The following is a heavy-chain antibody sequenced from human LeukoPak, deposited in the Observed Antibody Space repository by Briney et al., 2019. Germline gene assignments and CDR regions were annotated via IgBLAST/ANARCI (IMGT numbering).Heavy chain of an antibody. V-gene: IGHV4-59*01. J-gene: IGHJ4*02. D-gene: IGHD4-23*01. CDR1: GGSISSYY. Sequence: PSETLSLTCTVSGGSISSYYWSWIRQPPGKGPEWIGYIYYSGSTNYNPSLKSRVTISVDTSKNQFSLKLSSVTAADTAVYYCAREIDYGGNGQFDYWGQGTLVTVSS. CDR2: IYYSGST. CDR3: AREIDYGGNGQFDY.